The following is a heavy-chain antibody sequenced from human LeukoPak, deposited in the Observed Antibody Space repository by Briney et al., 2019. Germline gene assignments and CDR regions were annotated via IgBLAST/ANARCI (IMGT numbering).Heavy chain of an antibody. Sequence: GASVKVSCKASGYTFTGYYMHWVRQAPGQGLEWMGWINPNSGGTNYAQKFQGRVTMTRDTSISTAYMELSRLRSDDTAVYYCARIGGDGCSGGSCYHGYYYYMDVWGKGTTVTVSS. V-gene: IGHV1-2*02. D-gene: IGHD2-15*01. CDR1: GYTFTGYY. CDR3: ARIGGDGCSGGSCYHGYYYYMDV. J-gene: IGHJ6*03. CDR2: INPNSGGT.